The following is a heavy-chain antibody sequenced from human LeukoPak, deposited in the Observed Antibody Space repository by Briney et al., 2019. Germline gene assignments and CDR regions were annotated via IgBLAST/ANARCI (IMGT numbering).Heavy chain of an antibody. CDR3: AKGFYDSSGYLFDY. CDR1: GFTFSNYA. J-gene: IGHJ4*02. V-gene: IGHV3-23*01. CDR2: ISGSGGST. D-gene: IGHD3-22*01. Sequence: GGSLRLSCAASGFTFSNYAMSWVRQAPGKGLEWVSGISGSGGSTYYADSVKGRFTISRDNSKNTLYLQMNSLRAEDTAVYYCAKGFYDSSGYLFDYWGQGTPVTVSS.